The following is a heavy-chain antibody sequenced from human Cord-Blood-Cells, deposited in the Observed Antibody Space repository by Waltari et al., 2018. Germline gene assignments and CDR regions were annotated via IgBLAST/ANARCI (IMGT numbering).Heavy chain of an antibody. V-gene: IGHV4-31*03. Sequence: QLQLQESGPGLVKPSQTLSLTCTVSGGSISSGGYYWSGIRQHPGKGLEWIGYIYYSGSTYYNPSLKSRVTISVDTSKNQFSLKLSSVTAADTAVYYCATEVRDSNYYGMDVWGQGTTVTVSS. CDR3: ATEVRDSNYYGMDV. D-gene: IGHD4-4*01. CDR1: GGSISSGGYY. J-gene: IGHJ6*02. CDR2: IYYSGST.